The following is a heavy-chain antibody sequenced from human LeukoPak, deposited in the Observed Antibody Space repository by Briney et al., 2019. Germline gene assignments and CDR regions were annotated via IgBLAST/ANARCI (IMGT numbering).Heavy chain of an antibody. CDR2: INHSGST. J-gene: IGHJ1*01. CDR3: ASQQQLVQYFQH. Sequence: PSETLSLTCAVYGGSFSGYYWSWIRQPPGKGLEWIGEINHSGSTNYNPSLKSRVTISVDTSKNQFSLKLSSVTAAGTAVYYCASQQQLVQYFQHWGQGTLVTVSS. V-gene: IGHV4-34*01. CDR1: GGSFSGYY. D-gene: IGHD6-13*01.